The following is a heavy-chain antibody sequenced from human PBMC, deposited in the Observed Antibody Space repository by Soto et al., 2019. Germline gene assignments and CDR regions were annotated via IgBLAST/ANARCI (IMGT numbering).Heavy chain of an antibody. CDR1: GFTSSSYA. Sequence: EVQLLESGGGLVQPGGSLRLSCAASGFTSSSYAMNWVRQAPGKGLEWVSVISGSGGSTYYADAVKGRFTISRDNSKNTLYLQMNSLRAEDTAVYYCAQRTVGWYFDLWGRGTLVTVSS. CDR2: ISGSGGST. J-gene: IGHJ2*01. D-gene: IGHD4-17*01. CDR3: AQRTVGWYFDL. V-gene: IGHV3-23*01.